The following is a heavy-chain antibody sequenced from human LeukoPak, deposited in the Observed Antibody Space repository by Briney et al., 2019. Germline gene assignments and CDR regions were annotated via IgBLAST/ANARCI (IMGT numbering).Heavy chain of an antibody. V-gene: IGHV3-66*02. CDR2: IYSDGST. Sequence: GGSLRLSCAASEFSVSSSYMSWVRQAPGKGLEWVSVIYSDGSTYYTDSVKGRFTISRDNSKNTLYLQMNSLRGEDTAVYYCVTSSRWNGLFDDWGQGTLVTVSS. J-gene: IGHJ4*02. CDR3: VTSSRWNGLFDD. D-gene: IGHD3/OR15-3a*01. CDR1: EFSVSSSY.